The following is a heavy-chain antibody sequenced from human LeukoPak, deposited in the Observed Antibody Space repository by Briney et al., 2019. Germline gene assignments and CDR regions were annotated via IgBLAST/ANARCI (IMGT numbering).Heavy chain of an antibody. Sequence: SETLSLTCTVSGGSISSSSYYWGWIRQPPGKGLEWIGSIYYSGSTYYSPSLKSRVTISVDTSKNQFSLKLSSVTAADTAVYYCARKIVVAIRDAFGIWGQGTMVTVSS. CDR3: ARKIVVAIRDAFGI. V-gene: IGHV4-39*07. J-gene: IGHJ3*02. CDR2: IYYSGST. D-gene: IGHD3-22*01. CDR1: GGSISSSSYY.